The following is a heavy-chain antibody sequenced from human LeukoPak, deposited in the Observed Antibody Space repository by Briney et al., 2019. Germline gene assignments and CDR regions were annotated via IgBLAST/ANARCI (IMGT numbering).Heavy chain of an antibody. Sequence: GGSLRLSCAASGFTFSNYGMHWVRQAPGKGLEWVAYIWYDGSNKYYTDSVKGRFTISRDNSKNTLYLQMNSLRAEDTAVYYCARSGEMPYFDYWGQGTLVTVSS. J-gene: IGHJ4*02. CDR3: ARSGEMPYFDY. D-gene: IGHD5-24*01. CDR1: GFTFSNYG. CDR2: IWYDGSNK. V-gene: IGHV3-33*01.